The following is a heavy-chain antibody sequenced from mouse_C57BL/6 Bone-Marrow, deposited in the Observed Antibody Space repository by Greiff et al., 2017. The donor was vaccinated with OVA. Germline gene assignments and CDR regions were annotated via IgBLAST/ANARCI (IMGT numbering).Heavy chain of an antibody. V-gene: IGHV14-2*01. CDR1: GFNIKDYY. CDR2: IDPEDGET. Sequence: EVQLQESGAELVKPGASVKLSCTASGFNIKDYYMHWVKQRTEQGLEWIGRIDPEDGETKYAPKFQGKATITADTASNTASLQLSSLTSEDTAVYYYARISPPYSYGSSYAAMDYWGQGTSVTVSS. J-gene: IGHJ4*01. CDR3: ARISPPYSYGSSYAAMDY. D-gene: IGHD1-1*01.